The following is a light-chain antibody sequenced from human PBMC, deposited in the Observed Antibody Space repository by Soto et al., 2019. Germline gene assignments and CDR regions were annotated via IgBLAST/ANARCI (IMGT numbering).Light chain of an antibody. Sequence: DIVLTQSPDSVAVSLGERATINCKSSQSVLFSINQKNYLAWYHQKPGQPPKLLIYWASIRESGVPTRFSGSGSGTNFHLTLSSLQAEDAAVYYCQQYYTTPPTFGLGTKVEVK. J-gene: IGKJ1*01. CDR2: WAS. V-gene: IGKV4-1*01. CDR3: QQYYTTPPT. CDR1: QSVLFSINQKNY.